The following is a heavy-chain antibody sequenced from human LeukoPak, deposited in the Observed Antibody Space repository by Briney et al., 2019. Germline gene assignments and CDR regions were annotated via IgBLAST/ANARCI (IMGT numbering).Heavy chain of an antibody. D-gene: IGHD3-10*01. CDR1: GGSVSGSSFY. V-gene: IGHV4-39*01. J-gene: IGHJ4*02. CDR2: IYYSGST. Sequence: SETLSLTCTVSGGSVSGSSFYWGWIRQPQPTGKGLEWIGSIYYSGSTYYNPSLKSRVSISVDTSKNQFSLKLNSGTAADTAVYYCARLQGPIRTVRGVDWGQGTLVTVSS. CDR3: ARLQGPIRTVRGVD.